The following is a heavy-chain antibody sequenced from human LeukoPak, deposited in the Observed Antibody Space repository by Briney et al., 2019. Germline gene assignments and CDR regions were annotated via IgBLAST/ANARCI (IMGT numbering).Heavy chain of an antibody. CDR1: GGSISSYY. CDR2: IYYSGST. V-gene: IGHV4-59*01. J-gene: IGHJ6*03. CDR3: ARVVRQPSYYYYYYMDV. Sequence: PSETLSLTCTVSGGSISSYYWSRIRQPPGKGLEWIGYIYYSGSTNYNPSLKSRVTISVDTSKNQFSLKLSSVTAADTAVYYCARVVRQPSYYYYYYMDVWGKGTTVTVSS. D-gene: IGHD6-13*01.